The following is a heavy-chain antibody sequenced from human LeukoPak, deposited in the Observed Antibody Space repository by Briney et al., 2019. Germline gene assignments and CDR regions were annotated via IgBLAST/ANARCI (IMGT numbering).Heavy chain of an antibody. V-gene: IGHV1-2*04. J-gene: IGHJ3*02. D-gene: IGHD6-19*01. CDR3: ARERAVAGKRKPNDAFDI. CDR1: GYTFTGYY. CDR2: IDPNSGGT. Sequence: ASVKVSCKASGYTFTGYYMHWVRQAPGQGLEWMGWIDPNSGGTNYAQKFQGWVTMTRDTSISTAYMELSRLRSDDTAVYYCARERAVAGKRKPNDAFDIWGQGTMITVSS.